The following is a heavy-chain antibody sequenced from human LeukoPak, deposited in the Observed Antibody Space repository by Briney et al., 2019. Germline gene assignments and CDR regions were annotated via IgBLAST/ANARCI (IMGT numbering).Heavy chain of an antibody. CDR2: IYSGGST. D-gene: IGHD3-22*01. CDR1: GFTVSSNY. V-gene: IGHV3-53*01. Sequence: GGSLRLSCAASGFTVSSNYMSWVRQAPGKGLEWVSVIYSGGSTYYADSVKGRFTISRDNSKNTLYLQKNSLRAEDTAVYYCARLYDSSGYYANYFDYWGQGTLVTVSS. J-gene: IGHJ4*02. CDR3: ARLYDSSGYYANYFDY.